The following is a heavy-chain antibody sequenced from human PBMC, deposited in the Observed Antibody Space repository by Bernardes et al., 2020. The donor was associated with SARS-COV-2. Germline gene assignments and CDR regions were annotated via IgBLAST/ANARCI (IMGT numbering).Heavy chain of an antibody. Sequence: SETLSLTCTVSGGFISSYYWSWIRQPPGKGLEWIGYIYYSGSTNYNPSLKSRVTISVDTSKNQFSLKLSSVTAADTAVYYCARVRIIGDFWSGYYIRGGWFDPWGQGTLVTVSS. V-gene: IGHV4-59*01. D-gene: IGHD3-3*01. CDR2: IYYSGST. CDR3: ARVRIIGDFWSGYYIRGGWFDP. J-gene: IGHJ5*02. CDR1: GGFISSYY.